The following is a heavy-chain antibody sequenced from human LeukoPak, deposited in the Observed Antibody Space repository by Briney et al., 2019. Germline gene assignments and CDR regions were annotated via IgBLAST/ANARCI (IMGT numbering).Heavy chain of an antibody. D-gene: IGHD2-21*02. CDR1: GGTFSSTT. J-gene: IGHJ4*02. CDR3: ARGWLAETTVVTPYNY. V-gene: IGHV1-69*13. CDR2: ITPIFRTP. Sequence: ASVKVSCKASGGTFSSTTINWVRQAPGQGLEWMGGITPIFRTPNYAQKFQGRVTITAVESMSTAYMELSSLRSEDTAVYYCARGWLAETTVVTPYNYWGQGTLVTVSS.